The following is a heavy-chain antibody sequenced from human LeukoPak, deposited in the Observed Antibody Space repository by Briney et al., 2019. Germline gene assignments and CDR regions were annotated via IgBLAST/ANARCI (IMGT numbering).Heavy chain of an antibody. CDR3: ATFTRLYCSSTSCYTPGGQFF. J-gene: IGHJ4*02. CDR2: INPNSGGT. Sequence: GASVKVSCKASGYSFTGYYLHWVRQAPGQGLEWMGWINPNSGGTNYAQKFQGRVTMTRDTSISTAYMELSRLRSDDTAVYYCATFTRLYCSSTSCYTPGGQFFWGQGTLVTVSS. CDR1: GYSFTGYY. D-gene: IGHD2-2*02. V-gene: IGHV1-2*02.